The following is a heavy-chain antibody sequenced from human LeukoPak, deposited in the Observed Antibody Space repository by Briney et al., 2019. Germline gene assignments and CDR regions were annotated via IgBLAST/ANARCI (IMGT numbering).Heavy chain of an antibody. D-gene: IGHD4-23*01. J-gene: IGHJ4*02. CDR3: AKAPFPNTVVNLDY. Sequence: GGSLRLSCAASGFTFSGSAMHWVRQAPGKGLEWVAVISYDGSNKYYADSVKGRFTISRDNSKSTLYLQMNSLRAEDTAVYYCAKAPFPNTVVNLDYWGQGTLVTVSS. CDR2: ISYDGSNK. CDR1: GFTFSGSA. V-gene: IGHV3-30*04.